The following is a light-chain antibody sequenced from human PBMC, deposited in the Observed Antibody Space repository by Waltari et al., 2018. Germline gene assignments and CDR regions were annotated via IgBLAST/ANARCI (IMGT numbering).Light chain of an antibody. CDR2: KAS. Sequence: DIQMTQSPSTLSASVGDRVTITCRASQSISSWLAWYQQKPGKAPKLLIYKASRLEIGVPSRFSGSGSGTEFTLTISSLRPDDFATYYCQQYNSYSPRRTFGQGTKVEIK. J-gene: IGKJ1*01. V-gene: IGKV1-5*03. CDR3: QQYNSYSPRRT. CDR1: QSISSW.